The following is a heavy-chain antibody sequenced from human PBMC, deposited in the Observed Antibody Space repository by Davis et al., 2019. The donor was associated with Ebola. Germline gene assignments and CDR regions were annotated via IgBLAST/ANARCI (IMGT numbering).Heavy chain of an antibody. J-gene: IGHJ4*02. D-gene: IGHD1-1*01. CDR2: IRSDGSVK. Sequence: GESLKISCAASGFTFSSYWMHWVRQAPGKGLEWVAFIRSDGSVKYYADSVKGRFTISRDNSKNTLYLQMNSLRAEDTAVYYCARTGTTYYFDYWGQGTLVTVSS. CDR3: ARTGTTYYFDY. V-gene: IGHV3-33*08. CDR1: GFTFSSYW.